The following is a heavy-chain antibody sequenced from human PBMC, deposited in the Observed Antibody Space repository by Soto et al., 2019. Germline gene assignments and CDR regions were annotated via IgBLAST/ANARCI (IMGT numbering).Heavy chain of an antibody. CDR2: IIPIFGTA. D-gene: IGHD3-22*01. V-gene: IGHV1-69*13. CDR1: GGTFSSYA. Sequence: RASVKVSCKASGGTFSSYAISWVRQAPGQGLEWMGGIIPIFGTANYAQKFQGRVTITADESTSTAYMELSSLRSEDTAVYYCASPNSSGYYHFDYWGQGTLVTVSS. J-gene: IGHJ4*02. CDR3: ASPNSSGYYHFDY.